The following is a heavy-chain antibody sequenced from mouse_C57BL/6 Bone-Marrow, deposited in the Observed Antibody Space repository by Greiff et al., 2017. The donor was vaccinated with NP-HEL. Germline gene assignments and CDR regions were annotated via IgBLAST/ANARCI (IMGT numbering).Heavy chain of an antibody. Sequence: EVQLQQSGPELVKPGASVKISCKASGYTFTDYYMNWVKQSHGKSLEWIGDINPNNGGTSYNQKFKGKATLTVDKSSSTAYMELRSLTSEDSAVYYCARWGNYYGDYWGQGTTLTVSS. D-gene: IGHD2-1*01. CDR1: GYTFTDYY. J-gene: IGHJ2*01. V-gene: IGHV1-26*01. CDR3: ARWGNYYGDY. CDR2: INPNNGGT.